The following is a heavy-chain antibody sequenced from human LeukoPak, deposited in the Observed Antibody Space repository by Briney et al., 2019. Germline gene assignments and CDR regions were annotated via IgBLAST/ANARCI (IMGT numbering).Heavy chain of an antibody. CDR2: ISSSSYI. J-gene: IGHJ4*02. Sequence: GGSLRLSCAASGFTFSSYSMNWVRQAPGKGLEWVSSISSSSYIYYADSVKGRFTISRDNAKNSLYLQMNSLRAEDTAVYYCARDPGGWSSTDYWGQGTLVTVSS. CDR3: ARDPGGWSSTDY. D-gene: IGHD6-19*01. CDR1: GFTFSSYS. V-gene: IGHV3-21*01.